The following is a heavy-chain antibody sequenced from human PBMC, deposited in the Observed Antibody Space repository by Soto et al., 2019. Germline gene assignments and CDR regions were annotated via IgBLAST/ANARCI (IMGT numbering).Heavy chain of an antibody. Sequence: QVQLQESGPGLVKPSETLSLTCTVSGGSITNYYCSWFRQPPGKGLQWIGYIQYNGYSAYNLSLKRRVTMSMDTSKAQCLLMLESVTATDTAVYYCARHGFGSLHGLVDVWGQGNTVIVSS. CDR2: IQYNGYS. V-gene: IGHV4-59*08. D-gene: IGHD3-10*01. CDR1: GGSITNYY. CDR3: ARHGFGSLHGLVDV. J-gene: IGHJ6*02.